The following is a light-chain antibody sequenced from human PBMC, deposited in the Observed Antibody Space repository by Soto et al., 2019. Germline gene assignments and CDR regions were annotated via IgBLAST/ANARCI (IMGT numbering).Light chain of an antibody. CDR3: QQFEIYPIT. Sequence: AIQLTQSRAYLYASVGDRVIVTYRASQGVSLSIAWYQQTPGRAPKLLIYDASALASGVPSRFSASGSGTDLVLTISSLQPEDFATYFCQQFEIYPITFGQGTRLEI. CDR2: DAS. CDR1: QGVSLS. J-gene: IGKJ5*01. V-gene: IGKV1-13*02.